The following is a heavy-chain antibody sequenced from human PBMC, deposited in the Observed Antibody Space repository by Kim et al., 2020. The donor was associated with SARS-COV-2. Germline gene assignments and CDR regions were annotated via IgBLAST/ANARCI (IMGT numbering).Heavy chain of an antibody. CDR3: ARDHTHYDILTGNLGY. J-gene: IGHJ4*02. D-gene: IGHD3-9*01. Sequence: DSVKGRFTITRDNPENTLFLQMNSLRAEDTAIYFCARDHTHYDILTGNLGYWGQGTLVTVSS. V-gene: IGHV3-30*07.